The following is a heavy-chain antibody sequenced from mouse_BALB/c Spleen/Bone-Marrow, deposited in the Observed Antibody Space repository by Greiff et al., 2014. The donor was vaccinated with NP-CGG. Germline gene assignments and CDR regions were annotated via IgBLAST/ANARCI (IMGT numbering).Heavy chain of an antibody. CDR3: ARRGRYDGFDY. J-gene: IGHJ2*01. CDR2: ISTYYGDA. D-gene: IGHD2-14*01. Sequence: VQRVESGAELVRPGVSVKISCKGSGYTFTDYAMHWVKQSHAKSLEWIGVISTYYGDASYNQKFKGKATMTVDKSSSTAYMELARLTSEGSAIYYCARRGRYDGFDYWGQGTTLTVSS. V-gene: IGHV1S137*01. CDR1: GYTFTDYA.